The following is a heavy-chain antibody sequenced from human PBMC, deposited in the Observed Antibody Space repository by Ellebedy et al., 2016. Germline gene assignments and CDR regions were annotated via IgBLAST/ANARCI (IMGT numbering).Heavy chain of an antibody. Sequence: ASVKVSXXASGYTFTAYDIHWVRQAPGQGLESMGWIRPNSGGTQYAQRFQGRITMTWDTSINTAYMELSRLITDDTAVYYCARTGRYSGSTDASDVWGQGTMVTVSS. J-gene: IGHJ3*01. V-gene: IGHV1-2*02. D-gene: IGHD3-10*01. CDR2: IRPNSGGT. CDR3: ARTGRYSGSTDASDV. CDR1: GYTFTAYD.